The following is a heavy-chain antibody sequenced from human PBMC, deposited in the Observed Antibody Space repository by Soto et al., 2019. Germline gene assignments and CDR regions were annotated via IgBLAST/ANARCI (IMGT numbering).Heavy chain of an antibody. CDR3: ARAYGDYANYWYFDL. V-gene: IGHV1-46*01. D-gene: IGHD4-17*01. Sequence: QVQLVQSGAVVKKPGASVKVSCKASGYTFTSYYMHWVRQAPGQGLEWMGIINPSGGSTSYAQKCQGRVTMTRDTSTSTVYMELSSLRSEDTAVYYCARAYGDYANYWYFDLWGRGALVTVSS. CDR1: GYTFTSYY. CDR2: INPSGGST. J-gene: IGHJ2*01.